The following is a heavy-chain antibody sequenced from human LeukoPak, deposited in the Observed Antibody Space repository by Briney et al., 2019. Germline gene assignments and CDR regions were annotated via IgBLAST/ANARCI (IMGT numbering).Heavy chain of an antibody. Sequence: SETLSLTCAVSGDSISSSSYYWGWIRQSPGTGLEWIGDIYHSGRTYYNPSLKSRVAISIDTSKNQFSLRLRSMTAADTAVFYCARRRYYYSTGYLEWGRGTLVTVSS. D-gene: IGHD3-22*01. CDR2: IYHSGRT. CDR1: GDSISSSSYY. J-gene: IGHJ1*01. CDR3: ARRRYYYSTGYLE. V-gene: IGHV4-39*01.